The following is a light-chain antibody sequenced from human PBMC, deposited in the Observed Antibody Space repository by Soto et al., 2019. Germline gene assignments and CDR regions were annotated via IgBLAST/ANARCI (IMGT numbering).Light chain of an antibody. V-gene: IGKV3-11*01. CDR1: QTVSSY. CDR2: DAS. Sequence: EIVLTQSPATLSLSPGERATLSCRASQTVSSYLLWYQQKRGQAPRLLIYDASNRATGIPARFSGSGSGTDFTLTISSLEPEEFAVYYCQHRMNWPLTFGQGTRLAIK. J-gene: IGKJ5*01. CDR3: QHRMNWPLT.